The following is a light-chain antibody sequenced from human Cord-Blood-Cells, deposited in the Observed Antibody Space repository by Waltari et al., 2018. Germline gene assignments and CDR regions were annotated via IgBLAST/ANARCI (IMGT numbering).Light chain of an antibody. Sequence: QSALPPPASGSGSPGQSITTSCTGTSIDVGGYNYVSWYQQHPGKAPQLMIYGVSTRPSGVSKRFSGSKSGSTASLSISGLQAEDEADYYCGSYTRSSTYVFGTGTKVPVL. CDR1: SIDVGGYNY. CDR2: GVS. V-gene: IGLV2-14*01. J-gene: IGLJ1*01. CDR3: GSYTRSSTYV.